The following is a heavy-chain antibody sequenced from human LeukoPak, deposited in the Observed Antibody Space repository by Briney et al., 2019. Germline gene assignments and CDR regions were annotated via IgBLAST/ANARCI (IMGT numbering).Heavy chain of an antibody. CDR3: TRDLMDYDVSTGLHHYYMDV. D-gene: IGHD3-9*01. CDR2: ISYDGSNK. V-gene: IGHV3-30-3*01. CDR1: GFTFSSYA. J-gene: IGHJ6*02. Sequence: GGSLRLSCAAPGFTFSSYAMHWVRQAPGKGLEWVAVISYDGSNKYYADSVKGRFTISRDNSKNTLYLQMNSLRAEDTAVYYCTRDLMDYDVSTGLHHYYMDVWGQGTTVTVSS.